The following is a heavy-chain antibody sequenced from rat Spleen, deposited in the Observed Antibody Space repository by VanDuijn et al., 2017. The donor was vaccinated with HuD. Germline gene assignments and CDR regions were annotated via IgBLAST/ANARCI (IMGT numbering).Heavy chain of an antibody. CDR1: GFTFSDYY. Sequence: EVQLVESGGGLVQPGRSLKLSCAASGFTFSDYYMAWVRQAPTKGLEWVASTTSGGGFTFYRDSVKGRFTISRDEAKNTLYLQMDSLRSEDTATYYCAKVLSGSFDYWGQGVMVTVSS. J-gene: IGHJ2*01. D-gene: IGHD5-1*01. CDR2: TTSGGGFT. V-gene: IGHV5-25*01. CDR3: AKVLSGSFDY.